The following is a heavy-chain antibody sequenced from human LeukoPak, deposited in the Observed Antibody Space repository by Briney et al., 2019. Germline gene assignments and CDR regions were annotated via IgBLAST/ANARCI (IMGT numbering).Heavy chain of an antibody. J-gene: IGHJ6*03. CDR1: GGSISSYY. V-gene: IGHV4-4*07. CDR3: ARYYYGSGRYYYYMDV. Sequence: PSETLSLTCTVSGGSISSYYWSWIRQPAGKGLEWIGRMYTSGSTNYNPSLKSRVTMSVDTSKNQFSLKLSSVTAADTAVYYCARYYYGSGRYYYYMDVWGKGTTVTVSS. CDR2: MYTSGST. D-gene: IGHD3-10*01.